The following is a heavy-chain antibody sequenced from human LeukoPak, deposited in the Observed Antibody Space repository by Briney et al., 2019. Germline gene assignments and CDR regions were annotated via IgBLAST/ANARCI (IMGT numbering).Heavy chain of an antibody. J-gene: IGHJ4*02. CDR3: ASGVIRSFDY. V-gene: IGHV3-48*03. Sequence: PGGSLRLSCAASGFTFSSYEMNWVRQAPGKGLEWVSYISSSGSTIYYADSVKGRFTISRDNAKNSLYLQMNSLRAEDTAVYYCASGVIRSFDYWGQGTLVTVSS. CDR1: GFTFSSYE. D-gene: IGHD3-10*01. CDR2: ISSSGSTI.